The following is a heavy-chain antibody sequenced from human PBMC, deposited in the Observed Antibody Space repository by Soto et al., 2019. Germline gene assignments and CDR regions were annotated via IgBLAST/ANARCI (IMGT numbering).Heavy chain of an antibody. CDR2: IIPIFGTP. Sequence: QVQLVQSGADVKKPGSSVKVSCKASGGTFSSYAISWVRQAPGQGLEWMGEIIPIFGTPNYAQKFQGRVAIPADESTSTAYMQLSSLMSDDTDVYYCATEKNWVQGTLVTVSS. CDR3: ATEKN. CDR1: GGTFSSYA. J-gene: IGHJ4*02. V-gene: IGHV1-69*12.